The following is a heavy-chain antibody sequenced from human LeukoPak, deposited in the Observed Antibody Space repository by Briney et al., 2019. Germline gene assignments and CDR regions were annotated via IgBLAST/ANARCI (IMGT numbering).Heavy chain of an antibody. CDR3: SRNLLMYYSGSGEST. J-gene: IGHJ5*02. CDR2: INPHSGAT. V-gene: IGHV1-2*02. Sequence: ASVKVSCKASGYTFTGYYIHWVRQAPGQGPEWMGWINPHSGATNYAQKFQGRVTMTRDTSISTAFMELSSLRSDDTAMYYCSRNLLMYYSGSGESTWGQGTQVTVSS. CDR1: GYTFTGYY. D-gene: IGHD3-10*01.